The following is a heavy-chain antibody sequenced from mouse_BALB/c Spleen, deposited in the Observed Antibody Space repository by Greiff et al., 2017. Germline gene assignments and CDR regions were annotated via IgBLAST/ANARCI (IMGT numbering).Heavy chain of an antibody. J-gene: IGHJ2*01. CDR3: ASYGSSYNYFDD. CDR1: GFNIKDYY. CDR2: IDPENGNT. D-gene: IGHD1-1*01. V-gene: IGHV14-1*02. Sequence: VQLQQSGAELVRPGALVKLSCKASGFNIKDYYMHWVKQRPEQGLEWIGWIDPENGNTIYDPKFQGKASITADTSSNTAYLQLSSLTSEDTAVYYCASYGSSYNYFDDWGQGTTLTVSS.